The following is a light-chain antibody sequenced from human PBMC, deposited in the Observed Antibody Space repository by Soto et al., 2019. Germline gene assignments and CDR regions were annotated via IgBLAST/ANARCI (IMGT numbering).Light chain of an antibody. V-gene: IGKV3-11*01. Sequence: EIVLTQSPATLSLSPGERATLSCRASQSVSSYLAWYQQKPGQAPRLLIYDASNRATGIPARFSGIGSGTDFTLTISSLEPEDFAVYYCQQRSSWPPWTFGQGTKVDIK. CDR2: DAS. CDR3: QQRSSWPPWT. CDR1: QSVSSY. J-gene: IGKJ1*01.